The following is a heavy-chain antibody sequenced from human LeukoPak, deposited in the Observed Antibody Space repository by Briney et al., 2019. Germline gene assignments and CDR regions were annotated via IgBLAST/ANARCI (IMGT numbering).Heavy chain of an antibody. CDR3: ARLIRPYYDFWSGLFDP. D-gene: IGHD3-3*01. J-gene: IGHJ5*02. CDR1: GGSISSGSYY. V-gene: IGHV4-61*02. Sequence: KPSQTLSLTCTVSGGSISSGSYYWSWIRQPAGKGLEWIGRIYTSGSTNYNPSLKSRVTISVDTSKNQFSLKLSSVTAADTAVYYCARLIRPYYDFWSGLFDPWGQGTLVTVSS. CDR2: IYTSGST.